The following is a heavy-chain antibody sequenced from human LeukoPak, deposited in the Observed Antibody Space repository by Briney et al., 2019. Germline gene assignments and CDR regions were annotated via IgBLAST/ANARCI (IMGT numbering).Heavy chain of an antibody. CDR1: GGSVSSSNYY. D-gene: IGHD3-10*01. Sequence: SETLSLTCTVSGGSVSSSNYYWGWIRQPPGKGLEWIGTIYYSGSTYYNTSLKSRLTISVDTSKNQFSLNLSSVTAADTAVYYCARLPDSVTMLRGVSAVDYWGQGTLVTVSS. J-gene: IGHJ4*02. CDR2: IYYSGST. CDR3: ARLPDSVTMLRGVSAVDY. V-gene: IGHV4-39*01.